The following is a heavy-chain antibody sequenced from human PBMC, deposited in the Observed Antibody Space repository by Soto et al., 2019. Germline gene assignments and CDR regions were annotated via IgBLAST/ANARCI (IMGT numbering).Heavy chain of an antibody. CDR1: GYIFVNYG. D-gene: IGHD3-16*01. J-gene: IGHJ6*02. V-gene: IGHV1-18*01. Sequence: QVQLVQSGDEVRKPGSSVKVSCKASGYIFVNYGIAWVRQAPGQGLEWMGWISPYSGNTHDASKGQGRLAMTADTSTSTAYRDLGSLTSDDTAVYYCAMVDNYVTPAPQDVWGQGTTVTVSS. CDR2: ISPYSGNT. CDR3: AMVDNYVTPAPQDV.